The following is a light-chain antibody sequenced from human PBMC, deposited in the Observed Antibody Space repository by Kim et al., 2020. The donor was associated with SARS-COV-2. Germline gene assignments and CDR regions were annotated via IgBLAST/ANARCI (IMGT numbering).Light chain of an antibody. Sequence: GQSVNISCTGTSSDVGTFNYVSWYQQHPGKAPKLMISEVTKRPSGVPDRFSGSKSGNTASLTVSGLQAEDEADYYCSSYAGRNNVVFGGGTQLTVL. CDR2: EVT. CDR1: SSDVGTFNY. J-gene: IGLJ2*01. V-gene: IGLV2-8*01. CDR3: SSYAGRNNVV.